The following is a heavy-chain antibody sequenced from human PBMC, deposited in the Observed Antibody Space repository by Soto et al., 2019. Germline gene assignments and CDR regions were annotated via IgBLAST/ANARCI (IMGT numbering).Heavy chain of an antibody. CDR1: GGSISSYY. Sequence: PSETLSLTCTFSGGSISSYYWSWIRQPPGKGLEWIGYFYYSGSTNYNPSLKSRVTISVDTSKNQFSLKLSSVTAADTAVYYCARAPRGNYGYPSYFDYWGQGTLVTVSS. D-gene: IGHD3-10*01. V-gene: IGHV4-59*01. J-gene: IGHJ4*02. CDR3: ARAPRGNYGYPSYFDY. CDR2: FYYSGST.